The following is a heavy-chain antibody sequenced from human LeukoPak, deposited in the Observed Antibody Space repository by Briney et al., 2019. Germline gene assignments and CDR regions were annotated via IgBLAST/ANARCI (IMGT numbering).Heavy chain of an antibody. CDR2: IYYTGST. CDR1: GGSITSYY. D-gene: IGHD3-22*01. CDR3: ASSYFYDGNRYFDY. Sequence: SETLSLTCNVSGGSITSYYWNWIRQPPGKGLEWIGYIYYTGSTNSNPSLKSRLTISLDTSKKQFSLKLSSETAADTAIYYCASSYFYDGNRYFDYWGQGALVTVSS. J-gene: IGHJ4*02. V-gene: IGHV4-59*08.